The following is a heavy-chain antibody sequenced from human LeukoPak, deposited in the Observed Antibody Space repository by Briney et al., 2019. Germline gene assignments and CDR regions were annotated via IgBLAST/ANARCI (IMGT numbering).Heavy chain of an antibody. CDR1: GFTFSDYY. D-gene: IGHD6-13*01. CDR2: ISSSGSTI. J-gene: IGHJ5*02. V-gene: IGHV3-11*04. Sequence: PGGSLRLSCAASGFTFSDYYMSWIRQAPGKGLEWVSYISSSGSTIYYADSVKGRFTISRDNAKTSLYLQMNSLRAEDTAVYYCARDPTGTAAGTDWFDPWGQGTLVTVSS. CDR3: ARDPTGTAAGTDWFDP.